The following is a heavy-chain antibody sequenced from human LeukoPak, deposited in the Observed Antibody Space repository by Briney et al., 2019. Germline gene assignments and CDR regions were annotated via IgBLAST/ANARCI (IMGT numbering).Heavy chain of an antibody. J-gene: IGHJ4*02. CDR3: AKRDYVDSTTYAPLFDY. CDR1: GFTFSHAW. Sequence: GGSLRLSCAASGFTFSHAWMSWVRQAPGKGLEWVGRIKSKTEGGTTNYAAPVKGRFTISRDDSRNTLFLQMNGLRAEDTAVYYCAKRDYVDSTTYAPLFDYWGQGTLVTVSS. CDR2: IKSKTEGGTT. V-gene: IGHV3-15*01. D-gene: IGHD2/OR15-2a*01.